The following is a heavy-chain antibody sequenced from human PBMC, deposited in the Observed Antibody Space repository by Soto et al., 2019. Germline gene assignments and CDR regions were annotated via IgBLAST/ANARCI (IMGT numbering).Heavy chain of an antibody. CDR3: AKDHYAVAGTGGMDV. CDR2: ISWDGGST. CDR1: GFTFDDYT. Sequence: EGSLRLSCAASGFTFDDYTMHWVRQAPGKGLEWVSLISWDGGSTYYADSVKGRFTISRDNSKNSLYLQMNSLRTEDTALYYCAKDHYAVAGTGGMDVWGQGTTVTVSS. D-gene: IGHD6-19*01. V-gene: IGHV3-43*01. J-gene: IGHJ6*02.